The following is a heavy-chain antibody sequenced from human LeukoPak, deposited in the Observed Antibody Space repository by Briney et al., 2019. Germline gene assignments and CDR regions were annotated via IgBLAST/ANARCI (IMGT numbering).Heavy chain of an antibody. CDR2: MNPNRGNT. Sequence: ASVTVSFKASGYTFTNYDINWVRQATGQGGEGMGWMNPNRGNTGYAQKFQGRVTMTRNTSISTAYMELSSLRSEDTAVYFCARVTGSSWYYSYYMDVWGKGTTVTVSS. CDR3: ARVTGSSWYYSYYMDV. V-gene: IGHV1-8*01. CDR1: GYTFTNYD. J-gene: IGHJ6*03. D-gene: IGHD6-13*01.